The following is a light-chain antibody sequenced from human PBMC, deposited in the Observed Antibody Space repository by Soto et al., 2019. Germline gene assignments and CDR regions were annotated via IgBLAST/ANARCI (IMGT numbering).Light chain of an antibody. CDR3: PHYNSDSRR. CDR2: GAS. Sequence: DIQMTQSPSSLSASVGDRVTMTCRASQGIRNDLGWYQQMPGKASKRLLYGASNLQSGVPSSFSGRESCTELTLTITGPYREDFETHSWPHYNSDSRRFDRGTEVDIX. CDR1: QGIRND. J-gene: IGKJ4*02. V-gene: IGKV1-17*01.